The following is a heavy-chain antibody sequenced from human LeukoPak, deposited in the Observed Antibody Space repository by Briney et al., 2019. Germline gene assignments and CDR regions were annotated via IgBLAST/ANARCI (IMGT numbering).Heavy chain of an antibody. CDR1: GYSISSGYY. J-gene: IGHJ4*02. D-gene: IGHD5-18*01. V-gene: IGHV4-38-2*01. Sequence: PSETLSLTCAVSGYSISSGYYWGWIRPPPGKGREWIGTIYHNGNTYYNPSLKSRVTISVDTSKNQFSLKLSSVTAADTAVYYCARVRYNYGDSDYWGQGTLVTVSS. CDR2: IYHNGNT. CDR3: ARVRYNYGDSDY.